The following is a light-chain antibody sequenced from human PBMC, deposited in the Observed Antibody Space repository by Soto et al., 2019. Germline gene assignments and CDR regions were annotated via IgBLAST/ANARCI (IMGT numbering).Light chain of an antibody. CDR2: DAS. CDR3: QQSNNWPRT. V-gene: IGKV3D-15*01. CDR1: QSISSN. Sequence: EIVMTQSPGTLSVSPGERATLSCRASQSISSNLAWYQQHPGQAPRLLIYDASTGAAGIPARFSGSGSGTEFTLTISSLQSEDFAVYYCQQSNNWPRTFGQGTKVEIK. J-gene: IGKJ1*01.